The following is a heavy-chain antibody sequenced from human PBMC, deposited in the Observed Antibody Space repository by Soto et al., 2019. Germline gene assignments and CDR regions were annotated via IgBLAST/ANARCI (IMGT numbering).Heavy chain of an antibody. J-gene: IGHJ4*02. CDR2: ISYDGSNK. V-gene: IGHV3-30-3*01. Sequence: QVQLVESGGGVVQPGRSLRLSCAASGFTFSSYAMHWVRQAPGKGLEWVAVISYDGSNKYYADSVKGRFTISRDNSKNTLYLQMNSLRAEDTAVYYCARDRSRAVLTLPFDSWGQGTLVTVSS. CDR1: GFTFSSYA. CDR3: ARDRSRAVLTLPFDS. D-gene: IGHD3-10*01.